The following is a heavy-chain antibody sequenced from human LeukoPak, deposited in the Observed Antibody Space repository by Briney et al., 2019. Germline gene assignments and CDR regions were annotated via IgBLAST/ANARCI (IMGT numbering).Heavy chain of an antibody. J-gene: IGHJ6*02. CDR3: ARGEVVPAAVYYYYGMDV. Sequence: SETLSLTCTVSGGSISSSSYYWGWIRQPPGKGLEWIGSIYYSGSTYYNPSLKSRATISVDTSKNQFSLKLSSVTAADTAVYYCARGEVVPAAVYYYYGMDVWGQGTTVTVSS. V-gene: IGHV4-39*01. CDR1: GGSISSSSYY. D-gene: IGHD2-2*01. CDR2: IYYSGST.